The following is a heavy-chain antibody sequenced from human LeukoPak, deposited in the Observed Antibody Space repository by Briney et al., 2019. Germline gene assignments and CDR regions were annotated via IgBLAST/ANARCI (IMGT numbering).Heavy chain of an antibody. Sequence: PSETLSLTCTVSGGSISSYYWSWIRQPPGKGLEWIGYIYYSGSTNYNPSLKSRVTISVDTSNNQFSLKLSSVTAADTAVYYCARVDWGLNFYYYFMDVWGEGTTVTVSS. V-gene: IGHV4-59*01. J-gene: IGHJ6*03. CDR2: IYYSGST. CDR1: GGSISSYY. D-gene: IGHD3-9*01. CDR3: ARVDWGLNFYYYFMDV.